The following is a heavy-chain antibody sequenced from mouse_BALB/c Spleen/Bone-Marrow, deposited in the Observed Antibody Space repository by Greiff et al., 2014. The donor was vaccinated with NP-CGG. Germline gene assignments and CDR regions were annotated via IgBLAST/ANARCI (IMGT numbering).Heavy chain of an antibody. CDR3: ARYYRYYYAMDY. CDR2: IDPANGNT. J-gene: IGHJ4*01. D-gene: IGHD1-1*01. CDR1: GFNIKDTY. V-gene: IGHV14-3*02. Sequence: VQLQQSGAELVKPGASVKLSCTASGFNIKDTYMHWVKQRPEQGLEWIGRIDPANGNTEYDPKFQGKATITADTSSNTAYLQLSSLTSEDTAVYYCARYYRYYYAMDYWGQGTSVTVSS.